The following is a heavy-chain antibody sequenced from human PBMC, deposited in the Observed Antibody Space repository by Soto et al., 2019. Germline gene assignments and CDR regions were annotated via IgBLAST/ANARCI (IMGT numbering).Heavy chain of an antibody. CDR3: ARVAPGAAAGGASPYYYYGMDV. CDR1: GYTFTGYY. V-gene: IGHV1-2*04. J-gene: IGHJ6*02. D-gene: IGHD6-13*01. CDR2: INPNSGGT. Sequence: GASVKVSCKASGYTFTGYYMHWVRQAPGQGLEWMGWINPNSGGTNYAQKFQGWATMTRDTSISTAYMELSRLRSDDTAVYYCARVAPGAAAGGASPYYYYGMDVWGQGTTVTVSS.